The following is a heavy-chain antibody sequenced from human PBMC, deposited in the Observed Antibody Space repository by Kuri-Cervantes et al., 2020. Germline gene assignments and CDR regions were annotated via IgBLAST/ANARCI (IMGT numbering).Heavy chain of an antibody. D-gene: IGHD2-15*01. CDR1: GFTLSDYY. Sequence: LSLTCEASGFTLSDYYMSWIRQAPGKGLEWVSCISSSGSTIYYADSVKGRFTISRDNAKNSLYLQMNSLRAEDTAVYYCARDLPRGGGGPWFDPWGQGTLVTVSS. J-gene: IGHJ5*02. V-gene: IGHV3-11*01. CDR3: ARDLPRGGGGPWFDP. CDR2: ISSSGSTI.